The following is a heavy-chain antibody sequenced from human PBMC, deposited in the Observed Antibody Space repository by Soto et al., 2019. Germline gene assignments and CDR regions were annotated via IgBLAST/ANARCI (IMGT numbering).Heavy chain of an antibody. CDR3: ARGRIANVVVVAATARGYYYMAV. Sequence: SETLSLTCTVSGGSISSYYWSWIRQPPGKGLEWIGYIYYSGSTNYNPSLKSRVTISVDTSKNQFSLKLSSVTAADTAVYYCARGRIANVVVVAATARGYYYMAVWGKGTTVTVSS. V-gene: IGHV4-59*01. D-gene: IGHD2-15*01. CDR2: IYYSGST. J-gene: IGHJ6*03. CDR1: GGSISSYY.